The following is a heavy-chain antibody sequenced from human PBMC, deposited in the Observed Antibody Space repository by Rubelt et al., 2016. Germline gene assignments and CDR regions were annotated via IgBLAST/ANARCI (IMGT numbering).Heavy chain of an antibody. Sequence: QVQLQESGPGLVKPSETLSLICTVFGGSISSYYWSWMRQPPGRGLEWIGYMYYSGSTYYHPSLKSRLTMSVDPAKNQISLNLTSVTTADTAIYYWARISSSGWGRYFDPWGQGTLVTVSS. CDR3: ARISSSGWGRYFDP. J-gene: IGHJ4*02. CDR1: GGSISSYY. D-gene: IGHD3-22*01. CDR2: MYYSGST. V-gene: IGHV4-59*04.